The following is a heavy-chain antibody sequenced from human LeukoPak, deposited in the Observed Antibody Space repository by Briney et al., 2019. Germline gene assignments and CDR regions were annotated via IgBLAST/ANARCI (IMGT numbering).Heavy chain of an antibody. D-gene: IGHD3-10*01. CDR3: ARDRVKRVRGVMHGRTDAFDI. CDR2: INPSGGST. V-gene: IGHV1-46*01. Sequence: ASVKVSCKASGYTFTSYYMRWVRQAPGQGLEWMGIINPSGGSTSYAQKFQGRVTMTRDMSTSTVYMELSSLRSEDTAVYYCARDRVKRVRGVMHGRTDAFDIWGQGTMVTVSS. CDR1: GYTFTSYY. J-gene: IGHJ3*02.